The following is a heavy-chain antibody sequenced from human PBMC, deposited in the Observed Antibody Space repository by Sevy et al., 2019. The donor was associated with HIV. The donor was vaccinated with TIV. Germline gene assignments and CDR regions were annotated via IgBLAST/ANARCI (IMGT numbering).Heavy chain of an antibody. CDR3: ARDKSATAVDY. Sequence: GGSLRLSCTASGFTFGDYAMNWLRQAPGKGLVWVSHINSDGSKTGYADSVKGRFTISRDNAKNTLYLQMNSLRAEDTAVYYCARDKSATAVDYWGQGTLVTVSS. J-gene: IGHJ4*02. CDR2: INSDGSKT. D-gene: IGHD6-25*01. CDR1: GFTFGDYA. V-gene: IGHV3-74*01.